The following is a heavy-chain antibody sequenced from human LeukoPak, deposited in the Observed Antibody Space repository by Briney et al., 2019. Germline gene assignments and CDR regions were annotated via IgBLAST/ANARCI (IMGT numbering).Heavy chain of an antibody. V-gene: IGHV3-48*01. Sequence: PGGSLRLSCAASGFTFSSYSMNWVRQAPGKGLEWVSYISSSSSTIYYADSVKGRFTISRDNAKNSLYLQMNSLRAEDTAVYYCARDNRVRGVTIWGQGTLVTVSS. CDR1: GFTFSSYS. CDR2: ISSSSSTI. CDR3: ARDNRVRGVTI. D-gene: IGHD3-10*01. J-gene: IGHJ4*02.